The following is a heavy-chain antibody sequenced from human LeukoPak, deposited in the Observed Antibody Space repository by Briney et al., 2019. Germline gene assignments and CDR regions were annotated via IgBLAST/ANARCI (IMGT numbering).Heavy chain of an antibody. J-gene: IGHJ5*02. CDR1: GFTFSSYG. CDR3: VRDKVVVAVGWFDP. CDR2: IWYDGSNK. V-gene: IGHV3-33*01. D-gene: IGHD2-15*01. Sequence: GGSLRLSCAAPGFTFSSYGMHWVRQAPGKGLEWVAVIWYDGSNKYYADSVKGRFTISRDNSKNTLYLQMNSLRAEDTAVYYCVRDKVVVAVGWFDPWGQGTLVTVSS.